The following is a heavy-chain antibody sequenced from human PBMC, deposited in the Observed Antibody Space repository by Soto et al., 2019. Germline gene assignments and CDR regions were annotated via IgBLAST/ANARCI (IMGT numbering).Heavy chain of an antibody. V-gene: IGHV3-53*01. CDR1: GFTVSSNY. D-gene: IGHD6-6*01. Sequence: EVQLVESGGGLIQPGGSLRLSCVASGFTVSSNYMTWVRQAAGKGLEWVSVIYSGDSTDYADSVKGRFTISRDNSKNTLSRQMNSLRAEDTAVYYCARLGVTSIATRYYYYGMDVWGQGTTVTVSS. J-gene: IGHJ6*02. CDR3: ARLGVTSIATRYYYYGMDV. CDR2: IYSGDST.